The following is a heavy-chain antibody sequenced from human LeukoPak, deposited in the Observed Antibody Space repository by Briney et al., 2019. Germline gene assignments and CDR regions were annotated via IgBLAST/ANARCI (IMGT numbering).Heavy chain of an antibody. V-gene: IGHV3-21*01. CDR3: ASVPASASPYYFDY. J-gene: IGHJ4*02. CDR2: FSSSSSYI. CDR1: GFTLSSYS. Sequence: PGGSLRLSCAASGFTLSSYSMNWVRQAPGKGLEWVSPFSSSSSYIYYADSVKGRFTISRDNAKNSLYLQMNSLRAEDTAVYYCASVPASASPYYFDYWGQGTLVTVSS. D-gene: IGHD2-2*01.